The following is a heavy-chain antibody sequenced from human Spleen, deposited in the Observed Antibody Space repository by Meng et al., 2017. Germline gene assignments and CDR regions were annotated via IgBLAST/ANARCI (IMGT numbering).Heavy chain of an antibody. V-gene: IGHV3-30*01. J-gene: IGHJ4*02. CDR2: ISYDGSNK. CDR1: GFTFSSYA. Sequence: GESLKISCAASGFTFSSYAMHWVRQAPGKGLEWVAVISYDGSNKYYADSVKGRFTISRDNSKNTLYLQMNSLRAEDTAVYYCATRGNPYLNCWGQGTLVTVSS. CDR3: ATRGNPYLNC.